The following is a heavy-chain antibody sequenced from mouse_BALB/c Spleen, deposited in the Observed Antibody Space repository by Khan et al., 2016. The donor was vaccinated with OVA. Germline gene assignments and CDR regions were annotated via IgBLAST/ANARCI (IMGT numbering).Heavy chain of an antibody. D-gene: IGHD1-2*01. CDR1: GFNIKDTY. J-gene: IGHJ4*01. CDR3: AYSLLRYAMAY. V-gene: IGHV14-3*02. Sequence: VQLQQSGAELMKPGASVKLSCTVSGFNIKDTYMHWVKQRPEQGLEWIGRIDPANGNTKYDPKFQGKATITADTSSNTAYLQLSSLTSEDTAVYYCAYSLLRYAMAYWGQGTSVTVSS. CDR2: IDPANGNT.